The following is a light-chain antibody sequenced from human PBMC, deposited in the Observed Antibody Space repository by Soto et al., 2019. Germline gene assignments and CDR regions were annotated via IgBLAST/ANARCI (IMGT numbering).Light chain of an antibody. Sequence: QSVLTQPASVSGSPGQSITISCTGTSSDVGSYNLVSWYQQHPGKAPKLMIYEGSKRPSGVPDRFSGSKSGTSASLAISGLRSEDEADYYCAAWDDSLSGPVFGGGTKLTVL. V-gene: IGLV2-14*02. CDR2: EGS. J-gene: IGLJ3*02. CDR1: SSDVGSYNL. CDR3: AAWDDSLSGPV.